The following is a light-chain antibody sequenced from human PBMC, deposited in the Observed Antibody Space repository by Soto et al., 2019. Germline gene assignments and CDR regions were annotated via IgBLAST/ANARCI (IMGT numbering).Light chain of an antibody. J-gene: IGLJ2*01. CDR2: DLS. CDR1: SSDVGGYNY. V-gene: IGLV2-14*01. Sequence: QSALTQPASVSGYPGQSITISCTGTSSDVGGYNYVSWYLQHPGKAPKLMIYDLSNRPSGVFSRFSGAKSGNTASLTISGLQAEDEAYYYCSSYTSSSTLDVVFGGGSKLTVL. CDR3: SSYTSSSTLDVV.